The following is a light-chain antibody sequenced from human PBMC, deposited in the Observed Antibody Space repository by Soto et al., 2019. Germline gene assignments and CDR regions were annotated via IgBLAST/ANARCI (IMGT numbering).Light chain of an antibody. CDR2: GLS. J-gene: IGKJ4*01. V-gene: IGKV3-15*01. CDR1: QRITT. Sequence: EIVMTQSTATLSLSPGERATLSCRASQRITTVAWYQQKPGPAPRLLIYGLSIRAPGVPARFSGSGSETEFTLTISSLQSDDFAVYYCQQYNDWPPRLTFGGGTKVDIK. CDR3: QQYNDWPPRLT.